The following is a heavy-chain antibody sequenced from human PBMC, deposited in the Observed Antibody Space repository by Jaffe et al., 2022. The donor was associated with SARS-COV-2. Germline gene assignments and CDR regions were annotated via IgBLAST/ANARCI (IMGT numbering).Heavy chain of an antibody. CDR3: ARDRPVRRDGYNLDYYYGMDV. D-gene: IGHD5-12*01. CDR2: INPSGGST. Sequence: QVQLVQSGAEVKKPGASVKVSCKASGYTFTSYYMHWVRQAPGQGLEWMGIINPSGGSTSYAQKFQGRVTMTRDTSTSTVYMELSSLRSEDTAVYYCARDRPVRRDGYNLDYYYGMDVWGQGTTVTVSS. CDR1: GYTFTSYY. V-gene: IGHV1-46*01. J-gene: IGHJ6*02.